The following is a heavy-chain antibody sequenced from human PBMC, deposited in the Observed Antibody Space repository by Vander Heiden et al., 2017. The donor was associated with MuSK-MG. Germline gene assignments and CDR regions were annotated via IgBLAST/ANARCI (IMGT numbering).Heavy chain of an antibody. CDR2: INHSGRT. D-gene: IGHD6-13*01. J-gene: IGHJ4*02. CDR3: AKVARGAADADFDD. CDR1: GGSFSGYY. V-gene: IGHV4-34*01. Sequence: QVQLQQWGAGLLKPSETLSLTCAVYGGSFSGYYWSWIRQPPGKGLEWIGEINHSGRTNYNPARKSRVTISVDTSKNQVSRKLRSVTAAETAVYYYAKVARGAADADFDDWGQGTMVTVYS.